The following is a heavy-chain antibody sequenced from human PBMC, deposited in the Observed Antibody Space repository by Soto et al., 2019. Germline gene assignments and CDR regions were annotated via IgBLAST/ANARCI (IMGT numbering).Heavy chain of an antibody. V-gene: IGHV1-69*04. D-gene: IGHD2-21*01. CDR2: IIPILGIA. J-gene: IGHJ4*02. CDR3: ARESAGLLDY. Sequence: SVKVSCKASGGTFSSYTISWVRQAPGQGLEWMGRIIPILGIANYAQKFQGRVTITADKSTSTAYMELRSLRSDDTAVYYCARESAGLLDYWGQGTLVTVSS. CDR1: GGTFSSYT.